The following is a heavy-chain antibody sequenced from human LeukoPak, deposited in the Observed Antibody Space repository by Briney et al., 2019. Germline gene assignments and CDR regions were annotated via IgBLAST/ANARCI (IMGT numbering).Heavy chain of an antibody. J-gene: IGHJ6*03. CDR3: ARGQRGPAFYSHYYMDV. D-gene: IGHD2-2*01. CDR2: IHYSGST. V-gene: IGHV4-59*01. Sequence: SETLSLTCTVSGGSISNYYWSWIRQPPGKGLEWIGYIHYSGSTNYNPSLKSRVSISVDTSKNQFSLQLSSVTAADTALYYCARGQRGPAFYSHYYMDVWGKGTTVTVSS. CDR1: GGSISNYY.